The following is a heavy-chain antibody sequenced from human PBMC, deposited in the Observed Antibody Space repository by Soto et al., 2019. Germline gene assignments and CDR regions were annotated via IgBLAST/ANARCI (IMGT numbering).Heavy chain of an antibody. J-gene: IGHJ1*01. CDR2: IYYSGST. Sequence: SETLPLSCTVYRGSISSHYRSWIRQPAGKRLEWIGYIYYSGSTNYNPSLKSRLTISVDTSKSQFSLKLSSVTAADTAVYYCATNGGYYDRSGPKYFQYWGQGTLVTVSS. V-gene: IGHV4-59*11. CDR1: RGSISSHY. CDR3: ATNGGYYDRSGPKYFQY. D-gene: IGHD3-22*01.